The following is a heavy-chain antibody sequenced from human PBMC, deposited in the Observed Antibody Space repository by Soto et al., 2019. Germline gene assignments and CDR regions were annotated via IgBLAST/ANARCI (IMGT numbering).Heavy chain of an antibody. CDR3: ARGRIAAAGTVYYYYGMDV. CDR1: GGSISSGGYS. D-gene: IGHD6-13*01. CDR2: IYHSGST. V-gene: IGHV4-30-2*01. Sequence: SETLSLTCAVSGGSISSGGYSWSWIRQPPGKGLEWIGYIYHSGSTYYNPSLKSRVTISVDRSKNQFSLKLSSVTAADTAVYYCARGRIAAAGTVYYYYGMDVWGQGTTVT. J-gene: IGHJ6*02.